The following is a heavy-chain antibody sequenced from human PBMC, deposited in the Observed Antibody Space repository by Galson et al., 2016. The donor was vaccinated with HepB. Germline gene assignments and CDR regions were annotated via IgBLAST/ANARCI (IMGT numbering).Heavy chain of an antibody. V-gene: IGHV3-48*03. CDR1: GFTFSSYE. CDR3: ARDQNRHYSSGWGYYYYGLDV. Sequence: SLRLSCAASGFTFSSYEMNWVRQTPGKGLEWVSYTSSSGNTIYYADSVKGRFTISRDNAKNTLYLQMNSLRAEDTAVYYCARDQNRHYSSGWGYYYYGLDVWGQGTTVTVSS. CDR2: TSSSGNTI. D-gene: IGHD6-19*01. J-gene: IGHJ6*02.